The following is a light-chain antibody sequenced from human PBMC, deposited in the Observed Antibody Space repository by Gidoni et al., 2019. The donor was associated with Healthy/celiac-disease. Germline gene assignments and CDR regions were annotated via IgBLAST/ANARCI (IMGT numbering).Light chain of an antibody. V-gene: IGLV3-1*01. CDR1: KLGDKY. CDR3: QEWDSSTVV. Sequence: SYELTQPPSVSVSPGQTASITCSGDKLGDKYACWYQQKQGQSPVLVIYQDSKRPSGIPERFSGSNSGNTATLTISGTKAMDEAEYYCQEWDSSTVVFGGGTKLTVL. CDR2: QDS. J-gene: IGLJ2*01.